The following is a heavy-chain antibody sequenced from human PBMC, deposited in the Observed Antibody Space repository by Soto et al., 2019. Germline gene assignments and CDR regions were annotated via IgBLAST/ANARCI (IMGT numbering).Heavy chain of an antibody. CDR2: IHYGGSS. J-gene: IGHJ4*01. V-gene: IGHV4-30-4*01. CDR3: ARDLDTATYFDY. Sequence: TSETLSLTCTVSGGSISSGNYCWSWIRQPPGKGLEWIGFIHYGGSSYYNPSLKSRVTISVDTSKNQFSLKLDSVTAADTAVYYCARDLDTATYFDYWGHGTLVTVSS. D-gene: IGHD5-18*01. CDR1: GGSISSGNYC.